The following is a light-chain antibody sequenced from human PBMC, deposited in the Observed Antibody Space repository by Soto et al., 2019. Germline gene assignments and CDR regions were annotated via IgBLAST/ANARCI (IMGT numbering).Light chain of an antibody. J-gene: IGKJ4*01. CDR2: GAS. CDR1: QSVTSN. CDR3: QRYNNWPLT. V-gene: IGKV3-15*01. Sequence: DIVLTQSPATLSLSPGQRATLSCRASQSVTSNSLAWYQQKVGRAPRVLIYGASNRATGVPARFSGSRSGTEFTLTINSLQSEDFAVYYCQRYNNWPLTFGGGTKVDIK.